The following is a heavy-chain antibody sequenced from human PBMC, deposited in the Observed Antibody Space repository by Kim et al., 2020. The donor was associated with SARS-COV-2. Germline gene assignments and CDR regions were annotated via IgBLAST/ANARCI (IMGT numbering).Heavy chain of an antibody. Sequence: SVKVSCKASGGTFSSYAISWVRQAPGQGLEWMGGIIPIFGTANYAQKFQGRVTITADESTSTAYMELSSLRSEDTAVYYCASNLTYYYDSSGYYPIYYYDGMDVWGQGTTVTVSS. D-gene: IGHD3-22*01. V-gene: IGHV1-69*13. J-gene: IGHJ6*02. CDR1: GGTFSSYA. CDR3: ASNLTYYYDSSGYYPIYYYDGMDV. CDR2: IIPIFGTA.